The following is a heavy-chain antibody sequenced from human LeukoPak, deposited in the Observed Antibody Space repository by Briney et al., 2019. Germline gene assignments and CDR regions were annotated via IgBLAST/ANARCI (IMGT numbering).Heavy chain of an antibody. CDR3: ARVWTYGSGTPGWFDP. Sequence: SQTLSLTCAISGDSVSSNSAAWNWIRQSPSRGLEWLGRTYYRSKWYNDYAVSVKSRITINPDTSKNQFSLQLNSVTPEDTAVYYCARVWTYGSGTPGWFDPWGQGTLVTVSS. CDR1: GDSVSSNSAA. D-gene: IGHD3-10*01. CDR2: TYYRSKWYN. V-gene: IGHV6-1*01. J-gene: IGHJ5*02.